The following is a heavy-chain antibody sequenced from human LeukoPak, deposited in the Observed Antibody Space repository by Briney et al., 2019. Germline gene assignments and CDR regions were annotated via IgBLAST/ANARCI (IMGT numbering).Heavy chain of an antibody. CDR1: GYTFTSYD. CDR3: ARAPPVIAVAGGSPEYYFDY. V-gene: IGHV1-8*01. Sequence: VASVKVSCKASGYTFTSYDMNWVRQATGQGLEWMGWVNPNSGNTGYAQKFQGRVTMTRNTSISTAYMELSSLRSEDTAVYYCARAPPVIAVAGGSPEYYFDYWSQGTLVTVSS. CDR2: VNPNSGNT. J-gene: IGHJ4*02. D-gene: IGHD6-19*01.